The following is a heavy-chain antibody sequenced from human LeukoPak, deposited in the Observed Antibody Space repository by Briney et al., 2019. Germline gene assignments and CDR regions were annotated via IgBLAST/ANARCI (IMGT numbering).Heavy chain of an antibody. J-gene: IGHJ4*02. Sequence: GASVKVSCKTSGYTFTGYDINWVRQAAGQGFEWMGWMHPNSGDTGYAHNLQGRITITRDSSTATVFMELSSLRSEDTAMYYCARDDYGGYYFDYWGQGTLVTVSS. CDR2: MHPNSGDT. CDR3: ARDDYGGYYFDY. V-gene: IGHV1-8*01. D-gene: IGHD4-23*01. CDR1: GYTFTGYD.